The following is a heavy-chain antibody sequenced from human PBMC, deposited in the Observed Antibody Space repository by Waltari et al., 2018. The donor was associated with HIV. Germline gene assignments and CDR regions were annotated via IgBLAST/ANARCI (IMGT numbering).Heavy chain of an antibody. D-gene: IGHD4-17*01. CDR3: AGGLMTTSPT. V-gene: IGHV3-48*02. CDR1: GFTFSSYS. Sequence: EVQLVESGGGLVQPGGSLRLSCAASGFTFSSYSMNWVRQAPGKGLELVSYISSSSSTIYYADSVKGRFTISRDNAKNSLYLQMNSLRDEDTAVYYCAGGLMTTSPTWGQGTLVTVSS. J-gene: IGHJ5*02. CDR2: ISSSSSTI.